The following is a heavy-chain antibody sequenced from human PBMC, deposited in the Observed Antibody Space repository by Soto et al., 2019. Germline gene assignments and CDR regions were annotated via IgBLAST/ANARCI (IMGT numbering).Heavy chain of an antibody. CDR3: GRCIQPFVPSATDV. Sequence: QVHLVQSGLEVRKPGASVRLSCKASGYTFTSHGISWVRQAPGQGLEWVWWISHFNGRRDIGARYQGRVSMTTDTGSAYLEERGLGFDDTAIYFCGRCIQPFVPSATDVWGQGTTVIVSS. CDR1: GYTFTSHG. D-gene: IGHD1-1*01. V-gene: IGHV1-18*01. J-gene: IGHJ6*02. CDR2: ISHFNGRR.